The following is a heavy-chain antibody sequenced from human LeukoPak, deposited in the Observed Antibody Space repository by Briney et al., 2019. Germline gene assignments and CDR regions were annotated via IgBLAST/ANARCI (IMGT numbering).Heavy chain of an antibody. D-gene: IGHD1-26*01. CDR3: AADLSGSYYWFDP. J-gene: IGHJ5*02. CDR1: GFTFTSSA. CDR2: IVVGSGNT. Sequence: GASVKVSCKASGFTFTSSAMQWVRQARGQRLEWIGWIVVGSGNTNYAQKFQERVTITRDMSTSTAYMELSSLRSEDTAVYCCAADLSGSYYWFDPWGQGTLVTVSS. V-gene: IGHV1-58*02.